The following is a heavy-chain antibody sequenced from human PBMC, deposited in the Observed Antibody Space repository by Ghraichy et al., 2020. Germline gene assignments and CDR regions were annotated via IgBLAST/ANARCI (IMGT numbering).Heavy chain of an antibody. J-gene: IGHJ4*02. D-gene: IGHD1-26*01. CDR3: VRADIGGGSYYSQ. Sequence: GGSLRLSCAASGFSFNNYWMHWVRQAPGKGLVWVSRSYSDGRTDYTDSMKGRFTTSRDNAKSTVYLQMTSLRADDTAVYYCVRADIGGGSYYSQWGQGTLVTVSS. V-gene: IGHV3-74*01. CDR1: GFSFNNYW. CDR2: SYSDGRT.